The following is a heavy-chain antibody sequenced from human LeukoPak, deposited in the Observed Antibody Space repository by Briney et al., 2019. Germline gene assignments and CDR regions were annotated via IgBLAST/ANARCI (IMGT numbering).Heavy chain of an antibody. CDR3: AKHPSAFLDSSVNAFDI. J-gene: IGHJ3*02. CDR1: EFTFSSYA. CDR2: ISGSGGTT. V-gene: IGHV3-23*01. D-gene: IGHD3-22*01. Sequence: PGGSLRLSCEASEFTFSSYAMSWVRQAPGKGLEWVSAISGSGGTTYYADSVKGRFTISRDNSKNTLYLQMNSLRAEDTAVYYCAKHPSAFLDSSVNAFDIWGQGTMVTVSS.